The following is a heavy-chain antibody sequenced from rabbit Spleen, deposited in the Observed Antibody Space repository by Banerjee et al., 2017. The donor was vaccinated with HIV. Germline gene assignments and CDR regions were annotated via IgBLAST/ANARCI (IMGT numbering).Heavy chain of an antibody. V-gene: IGHV1S40*01. CDR3: ARDTGSSFSSYGMDL. D-gene: IGHD8-1*01. J-gene: IGHJ6*01. Sequence: QSLEESGGDLVKPGASLTLTCTASGFSFSGSYYMCWVRQAPGKGLEWIACIYARSTSNTYYASWAKGRFTISKTSSTTVTLQMTSLTAADTATYFCARDTGSSFSSYGMDLWGQGTLVTVS. CDR2: IYARSTSNT. CDR1: GFSFSGSYY.